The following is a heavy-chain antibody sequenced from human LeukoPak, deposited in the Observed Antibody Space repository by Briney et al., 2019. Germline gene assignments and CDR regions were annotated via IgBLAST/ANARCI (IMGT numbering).Heavy chain of an antibody. J-gene: IGHJ6*03. Sequence: GGSLRLSCAASGFTFGSYGMHWVRQAPGKGLEWVAFIRYDGSNKYYADSVKGRFTISRDNSKNTLYLQMNSLRAEDTAVYYCAARSGIIDYYYYMDVWGKGTTVTVSS. CDR3: AARSGIIDYYYYMDV. D-gene: IGHD3-10*01. CDR2: IRYDGSNK. CDR1: GFTFGSYG. V-gene: IGHV3-30*02.